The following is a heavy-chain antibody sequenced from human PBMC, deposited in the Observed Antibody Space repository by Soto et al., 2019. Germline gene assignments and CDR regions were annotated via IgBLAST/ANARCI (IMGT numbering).Heavy chain of an antibody. J-gene: IGHJ5*02. CDR3: SSYVAATTRWFDP. D-gene: IGHD2-15*01. CDR1: GLTLSSYV. Sequence: EVHLLESGGGLVQPGVSLRLSCAASGLTLSSYVMTWVRQAPGKGLEWISVIDGGGGTTHYADSVKGRFTISRDNSKNTLYLQMNSLRAEDTAIYYCSSYVAATTRWFDPWGQGTLVTVSS. V-gene: IGHV3-23*01. CDR2: IDGGGGTT.